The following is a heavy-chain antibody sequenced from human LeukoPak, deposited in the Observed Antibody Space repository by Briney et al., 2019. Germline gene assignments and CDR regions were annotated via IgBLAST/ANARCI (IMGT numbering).Heavy chain of an antibody. D-gene: IGHD4-17*01. V-gene: IGHV3-13*01. CDR2: IGTAGDT. CDR3: ARMSSFVYGDYGVAFDL. CDR1: GFTFSSYD. J-gene: IGHJ3*01. Sequence: GGSLRLSCAASGFTFSSYDMHWVRQATGKGLEWVSAIGTAGDTYYPGSVKGRFTISRENAKNSLYLQMNSLRAGDTAVYYCARMSSFVYGDYGVAFDLWGQGTMVTVSS.